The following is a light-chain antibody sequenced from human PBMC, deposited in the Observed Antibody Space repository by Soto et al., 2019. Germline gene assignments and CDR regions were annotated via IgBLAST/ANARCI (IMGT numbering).Light chain of an antibody. J-gene: IGKJ1*01. CDR2: GAS. CDR3: QQYGSLPRT. Sequence: EIVLTQSPGTLSLSPGERATLSCRASQSVRSSYLAWYQQKPGQAPRLLIYGASNRATGIPDRFSGFGSGTDFSLTISRLEPEDFAVYYCQQYGSLPRTFGQGTTVEIK. V-gene: IGKV3-20*01. CDR1: QSVRSSY.